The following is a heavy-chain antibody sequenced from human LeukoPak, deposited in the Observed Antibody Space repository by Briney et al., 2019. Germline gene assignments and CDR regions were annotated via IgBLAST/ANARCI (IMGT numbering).Heavy chain of an antibody. Sequence: GGSLRLSCAASGFTFSSYGMHWVRQAPGKGLEWVALISHDGRNKFYPDSVKGRFTISRDSSKNTLYLQMNSLRAEDTAVYYCARERYDYFDYWGQGTLVTVSS. CDR3: ARERYDYFDY. J-gene: IGHJ4*02. V-gene: IGHV3-30*03. CDR2: ISHDGRNK. D-gene: IGHD1-1*01. CDR1: GFTFSSYG.